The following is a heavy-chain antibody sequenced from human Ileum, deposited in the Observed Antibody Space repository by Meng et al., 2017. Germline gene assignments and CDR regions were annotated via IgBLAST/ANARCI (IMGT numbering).Heavy chain of an antibody. D-gene: IGHD3-22*01. CDR3: ATSNDRDVYYLGY. CDR2: IFQSGRT. V-gene: IGHV4-4*02. J-gene: IGHJ4*02. Sequence: QGRLQVLGPRLVMPSSTLSSTGAVTGSWWSWVRQPPGKGLEWIGEIFQSGRTNYNPSLKSRVTISIDKSKSQISLQLSAVTAADTAVYSCATSNDRDVYYLGYWGQGTLVTVSS. CDR1: GSW.